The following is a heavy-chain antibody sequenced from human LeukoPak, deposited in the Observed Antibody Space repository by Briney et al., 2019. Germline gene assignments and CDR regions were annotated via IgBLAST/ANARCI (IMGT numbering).Heavy chain of an antibody. J-gene: IGHJ4*02. V-gene: IGHV4-59*08. Sequence: SETLSLTCTVSGGSISSYYWSWIRQPPGKGLEWIGYIYYSGSTNYNPSLKSRVTISVDTSKNQFSLKLSSVTAADTAVYYCARTPPRDYYGSGSFYYFGYWGQGTLVTVSS. CDR2: IYYSGST. D-gene: IGHD3-10*01. CDR1: GGSISSYY. CDR3: ARTPPRDYYGSGSFYYFGY.